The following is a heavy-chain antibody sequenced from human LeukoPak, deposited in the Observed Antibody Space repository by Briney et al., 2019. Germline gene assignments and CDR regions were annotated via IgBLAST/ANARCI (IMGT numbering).Heavy chain of an antibody. CDR3: ARRAYGSGSSTRHFDP. J-gene: IGHJ5*02. D-gene: IGHD3-10*01. Sequence: GESLKISCKGSGYIFTNYYIAWVRQMPGKALEWMGIISPADSDTRYSPSFQGQVTISADKSITTAYLQWSSLKASDTAMYYCARRAYGSGSSTRHFDPWCQGTLVTVSS. V-gene: IGHV5-51*01. CDR2: ISPADSDT. CDR1: GYIFTNYY.